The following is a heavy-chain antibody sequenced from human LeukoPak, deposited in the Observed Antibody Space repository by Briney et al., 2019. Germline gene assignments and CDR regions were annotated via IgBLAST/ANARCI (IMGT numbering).Heavy chain of an antibody. V-gene: IGHV1-2*02. CDR2: INPNSDDT. Sequence: ASVKVSCKASGYAFTGYYIHWVRQAPGQGHQWMGWINPNSDDTSYAQKFEGRVTMTRDTSLSTAYMELTRLRSDDTAVYYCARGRSGFDFWGQGTLVTVSS. J-gene: IGHJ4*02. CDR1: GYAFTGYY. D-gene: IGHD1-26*01. CDR3: ARGRSGFDF.